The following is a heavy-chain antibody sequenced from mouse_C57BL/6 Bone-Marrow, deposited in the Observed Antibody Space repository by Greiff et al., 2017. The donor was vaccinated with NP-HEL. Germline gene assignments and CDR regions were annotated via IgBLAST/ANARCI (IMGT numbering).Heavy chain of an antibody. CDR2: IYIGYGYT. V-gene: IGHV1-58*01. CDR3: AKIYYYGSSLSYFDY. Sequence: VQLKESGAELVRPGSSVKMSCKTSGYTFTSYGINWVKQRPGQGLEWIGYIYIGYGYTEYNEKFKGKATLTSDTSSSTAYMQLSSLTSEDSAIYFCAKIYYYGSSLSYFDYWGQGTTLTVSS. J-gene: IGHJ2*01. D-gene: IGHD1-1*01. CDR1: GYTFTSYG.